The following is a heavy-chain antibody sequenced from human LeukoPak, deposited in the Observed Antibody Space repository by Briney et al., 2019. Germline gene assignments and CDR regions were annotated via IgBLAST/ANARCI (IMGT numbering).Heavy chain of an antibody. V-gene: IGHV1-18*01. J-gene: IGHJ4*02. CDR1: GYTFTSYG. CDR3: ARADSSGTPNLS. CDR2: ISAYNGNT. Sequence: ASVKVSCKASGYTFTSYGISWVRQAPGQGLEWMGWISAYNGNTNYAQKLQGRVTMTTDTSTSTAYMELRSLRSDDTAVFYCARADSSGTPNLSWGQGTLVTVSS. D-gene: IGHD3-22*01.